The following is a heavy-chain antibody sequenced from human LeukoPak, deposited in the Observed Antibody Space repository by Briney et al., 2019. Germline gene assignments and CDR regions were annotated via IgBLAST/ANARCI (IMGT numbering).Heavy chain of an antibody. CDR2: INPSGST. CDR1: GGSFSGYY. J-gene: IGHJ4*02. Sequence: SETLSLTCAVYGGSFSGYYWSWIRQPPGKGLEWIGEINPSGSTNYNPSLKSRVTISVDTCKNKFSPKLSSVTAADTAVYYCASTRIVVVAAARGSLNYFDYWGQGTLVTVSS. V-gene: IGHV4-34*01. CDR3: ASTRIVVVAAARGSLNYFDY. D-gene: IGHD2-2*01.